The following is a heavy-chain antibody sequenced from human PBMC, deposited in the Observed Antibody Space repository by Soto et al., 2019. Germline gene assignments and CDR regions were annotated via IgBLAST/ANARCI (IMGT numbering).Heavy chain of an antibody. J-gene: IGHJ3*02. CDR3: ARGKGAFDAFDI. CDR1: GGTFSSYA. V-gene: IGHV1-69*13. CDR2: IIPIFGTA. D-gene: IGHD1-26*01. Sequence: GASVKVSFKASGGTFSSYAISWLRQAPGQGLEWMGGIIPIFGTANYAQKFQGRVTITADESTSTAYMELSSLRSEDTAVYYCARGKGAFDAFDIWGQGTMVTVSS.